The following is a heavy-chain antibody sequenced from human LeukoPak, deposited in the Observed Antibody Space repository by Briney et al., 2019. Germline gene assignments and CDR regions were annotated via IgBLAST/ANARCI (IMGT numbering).Heavy chain of an antibody. Sequence: SETLSLTCTVSGGSISSGGYSWSWIRQHPGKGLEWIGYIYYSGSTYYNPSLKSRVTISVDTSKNQFSLKLSSVTAADTAVYYCARDPLPGYWGQGTLVTVSS. CDR3: ARDPLPGY. V-gene: IGHV4-31*03. CDR2: IYYSGST. CDR1: GGSISSGGYS. J-gene: IGHJ4*02.